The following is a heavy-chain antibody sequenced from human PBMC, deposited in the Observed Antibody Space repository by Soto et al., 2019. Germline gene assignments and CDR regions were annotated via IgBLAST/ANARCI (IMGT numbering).Heavy chain of an antibody. CDR2: ISYDGSNK. V-gene: IGHV3-30*18. CDR3: AKDLNQLRFLESLDFDY. D-gene: IGHD3-3*01. CDR1: GFTFSSYG. J-gene: IGHJ4*02. Sequence: QVQLVESGGGVVQPGRSLRLSCAASGFTFSSYGMHWVRQAPGKGLEWVAVISYDGSNKYYADSVKGRFTISRDNSKNTLYLQMNSLRAEDTAVYYCAKDLNQLRFLESLDFDYWGQGTLVTVSS.